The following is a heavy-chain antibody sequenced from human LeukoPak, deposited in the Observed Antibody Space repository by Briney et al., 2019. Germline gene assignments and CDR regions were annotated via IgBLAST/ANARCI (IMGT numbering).Heavy chain of an antibody. D-gene: IGHD6-19*01. CDR3: ARGYFWAIAVAGYYFDY. Sequence: SETLSLTCTVSGGSLSSYKRSWIRQSPGKGLEWIGYIDYSGSTNYNPSLKSRVSISVDTSKNQFSLKMSSVTAADTAMYYWARGYFWAIAVAGYYFDYWGQGTLVTVSS. V-gene: IGHV4-59*01. CDR2: IDYSGST. J-gene: IGHJ4*02. CDR1: GGSLSSYK.